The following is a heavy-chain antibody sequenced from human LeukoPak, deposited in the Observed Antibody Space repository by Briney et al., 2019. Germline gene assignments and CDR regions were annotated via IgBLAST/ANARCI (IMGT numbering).Heavy chain of an antibody. D-gene: IGHD5-18*01. J-gene: IGHJ4*02. CDR2: IKQDGSEK. CDR1: GFTFSTYW. V-gene: IGHV3-7*01. CDR3: ARASGDIVETATMGSY. Sequence: HPGGSLRLSCAASGFTFSTYWMSWVRQAPGKGLEWVANIKQDGSEKYYVDSVKGRFTISRDNAKNSLYLQMNSLRAEDTAVYYRARASGDIVETATMGSYWGQGTLVTVSS.